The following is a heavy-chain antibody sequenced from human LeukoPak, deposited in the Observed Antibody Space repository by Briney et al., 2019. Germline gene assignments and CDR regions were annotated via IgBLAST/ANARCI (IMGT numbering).Heavy chain of an antibody. CDR3: ARALRGGNSYGYLDS. CDR2: IYNGVNT. J-gene: IGHJ4*02. Sequence: PSETLSLTCTVSGASVSSASYWTWIRQPPGKGVEWIAHIYNGVNTNYNPSLKSRVTISVDTSKNQFSLRLNSVTAADTAVYYCARALRGGNSYGYLDSWGQGSLVTVSS. V-gene: IGHV4-61*01. CDR1: GASVSSASY. D-gene: IGHD5-18*01.